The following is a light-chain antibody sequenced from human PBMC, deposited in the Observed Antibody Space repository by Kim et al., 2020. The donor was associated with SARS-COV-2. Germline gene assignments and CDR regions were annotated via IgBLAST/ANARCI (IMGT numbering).Light chain of an antibody. CDR3: QLWDSSADVV. CDR2: RDS. J-gene: IGLJ2*01. CDR1: NIGSKN. V-gene: IGLV3-9*01. Sequence: VARGQTARSTGGGDNIGSKNVHWYQQKPGQAPVLVIYRDSNRPSGIPDRFSGSNSGNTATLTISRAQAGDETNYYCQLWDSSADVVFGGGTQLTVL.